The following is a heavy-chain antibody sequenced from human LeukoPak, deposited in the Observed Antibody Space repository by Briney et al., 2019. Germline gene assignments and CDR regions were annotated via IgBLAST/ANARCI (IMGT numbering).Heavy chain of an antibody. J-gene: IGHJ5*02. V-gene: IGHV4-39*01. CDR2: LYYSGST. CDR3: ARHPSYCTNGVCYTRWFDP. CDR1: GGSISSSDYY. Sequence: SQTLSLTCTVSGGSISSSDYYWGWIRQPPGKGLEWIGSLYYSGSTYYNPSLKSRVTISVDSSKNQFSLKLSSVTAADTAVYFCARHPSYCTNGVCYTRWFDPWGQGTLVTVSS. D-gene: IGHD2-8*01.